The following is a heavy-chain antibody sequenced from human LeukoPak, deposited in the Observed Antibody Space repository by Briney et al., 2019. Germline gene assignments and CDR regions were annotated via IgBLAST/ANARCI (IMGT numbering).Heavy chain of an antibody. Sequence: SETLSLTCTVSGGSISSYYWSWIRQPPGKGLEWIGYVYNSGSSNYNPSLKSRVTISVDTSKNQFSLRLTSVTAADTAVYYCATDQVFYGDSRGYWGQGTLVTVSS. V-gene: IGHV4-59*08. CDR3: ATDQVFYGDSRGY. CDR2: VYNSGSS. D-gene: IGHD4-17*01. CDR1: GGSISSYY. J-gene: IGHJ4*02.